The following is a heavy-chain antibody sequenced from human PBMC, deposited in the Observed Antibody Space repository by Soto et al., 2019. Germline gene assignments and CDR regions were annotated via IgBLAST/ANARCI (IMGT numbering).Heavy chain of an antibody. CDR1: GGSISSRSYY. CDR3: ARHMTYCSGGSCYSVYYYGMDV. D-gene: IGHD2-15*01. CDR2: IYYSGST. Sequence: SETLSLTCTVSGGSISSRSYYWGWIRQPPGKGLEWIGSIYYSGSTYYNPSLKSRVTISVDTSKNQFSLKLSSVTAADTAVYYCARHMTYCSGGSCYSVYYYGMDVWGQGTTVTVSS. V-gene: IGHV4-39*01. J-gene: IGHJ6*02.